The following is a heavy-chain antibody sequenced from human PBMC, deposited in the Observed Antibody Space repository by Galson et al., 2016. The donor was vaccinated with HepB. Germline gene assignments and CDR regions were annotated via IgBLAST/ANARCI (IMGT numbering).Heavy chain of an antibody. J-gene: IGHJ4*02. CDR1: GFTFINAW. D-gene: IGHD1/OR15-1a*01. CDR2: IKTEADGATT. V-gene: IGHV3-15*07. Sequence: SLRLSCAASGFTFINAWMNWVRQAPGKGLEWVGRIKTEADGATTDLAVPVKGRLTISSDGSKSTVYLQMDSLKTEDTAVYYCTTGTGTADFWGQGSLVTVSS. CDR3: TTGTGTADF.